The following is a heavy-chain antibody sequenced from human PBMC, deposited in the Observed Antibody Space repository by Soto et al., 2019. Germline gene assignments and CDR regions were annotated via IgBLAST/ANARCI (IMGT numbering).Heavy chain of an antibody. CDR3: VRGDRGGFDL. D-gene: IGHD2-21*02. CDR1: GFTFNYYW. Sequence: EVQLVESEGGLVQRGGSLRLSCAASGFTFNYYWMHWVRQAPGQGLVWGSHIQNDGSRTTYADSVKGRFTISRDNAKNTLYLQMNSLRDEDTAVYYCVRGDRGGFDLWGQGTAVTVSS. J-gene: IGHJ3*01. V-gene: IGHV3-74*01. CDR2: IQNDGSRT.